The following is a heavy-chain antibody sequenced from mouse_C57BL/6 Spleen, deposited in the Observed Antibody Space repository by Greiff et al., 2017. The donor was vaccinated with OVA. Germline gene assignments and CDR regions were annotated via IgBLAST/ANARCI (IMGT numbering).Heavy chain of an antibody. J-gene: IGHJ2*01. D-gene: IGHD2-4*01. CDR3: AGGDDEYDRGSQASLYLDY. CDR1: GYTFTNYW. CDR2: IYPGGGYT. V-gene: IGHV1-63*01. Sequence: QVQLQQSGAELVRPGTSVKMSCKASGYTFTNYWIGWVKQRPGHGLEWIGDIYPGGGYTNYNEKFKGKATLTADKSSSTAYMQLSSLTSEHSAIYDCAGGDDEYDRGSQASLYLDYWGQGTTLTVSS.